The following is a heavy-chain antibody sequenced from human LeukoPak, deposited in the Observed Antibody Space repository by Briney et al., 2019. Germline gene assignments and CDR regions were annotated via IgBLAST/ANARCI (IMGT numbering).Heavy chain of an antibody. CDR1: GYTFTSYY. CDR2: INPSGGST. D-gene: IGHD6-19*01. J-gene: IGHJ4*02. V-gene: IGHV1-46*01. CDR3: ARVYSSGSLNY. Sequence: GASVKVSCKASGYTFTSYYMHWVRQAPGQGLEWMGIINPSGGSTSYAQKFQGRVTMTRDTSISTAYMELSRLRSDDTAVYYCARVYSSGSLNYWGQGTLVTVSS.